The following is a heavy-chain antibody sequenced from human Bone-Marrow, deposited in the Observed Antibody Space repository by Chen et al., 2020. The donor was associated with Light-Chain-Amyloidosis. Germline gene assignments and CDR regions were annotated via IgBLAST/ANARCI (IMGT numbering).Heavy chain of an antibody. CDR3: ARGYKFGYY. Sequence: QVQLVESGGGLVKPGGSLRLSCAASGFTFSDFYMSWIRQAPGKGLEWISYISSSSSVIYSADSVKGRFTIPRDNAENSVYLQMDRLRAEDTAVYYCARGYKFGYYWGQGTLVNVSS. J-gene: IGHJ4*02. CDR1: GFTFSDFY. D-gene: IGHD3-16*01. V-gene: IGHV3-11*01. CDR2: ISSSSSVI.